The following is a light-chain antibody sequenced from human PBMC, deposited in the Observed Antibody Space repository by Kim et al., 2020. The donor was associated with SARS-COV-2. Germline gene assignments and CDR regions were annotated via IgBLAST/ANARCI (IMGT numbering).Light chain of an antibody. CDR1: QNVSSSY. CDR2: GAS. J-gene: IGKJ4*01. V-gene: IGKV3D-15*01. Sequence: PGERVTLSCRASQNVSSSYLTWDQQKPGQAPRLLIYGASTRATGIPARFSGSGSGTEFTLTIRSLQSEDFAVYYCQQYNDWPLLTFGGGTKVDIK. CDR3: QQYNDWPLLT.